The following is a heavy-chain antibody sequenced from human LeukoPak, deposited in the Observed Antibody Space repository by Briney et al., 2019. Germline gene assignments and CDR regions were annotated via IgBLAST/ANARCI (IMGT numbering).Heavy chain of an antibody. CDR2: IIPIFGTA. V-gene: IGHV1-69*05. Sequence: SVKVSRKASGGTFSSYAISWVRQAPGQGLEWMGRIIPIFGTANYAQKFQGRVTITTDESTSTAYMELSSLRSEDTAVYYCASWDYYDSSGYQGYFDYWGQGTLVTVSS. J-gene: IGHJ4*02. CDR1: GGTFSSYA. D-gene: IGHD3-22*01. CDR3: ASWDYYDSSGYQGYFDY.